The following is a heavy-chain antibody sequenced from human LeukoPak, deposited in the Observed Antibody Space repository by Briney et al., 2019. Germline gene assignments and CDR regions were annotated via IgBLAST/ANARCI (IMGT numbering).Heavy chain of an antibody. CDR3: ARVSRCSSTSCYMWDY. CDR2: IIPILGIA. J-gene: IGHJ4*02. CDR1: GGTFSSYA. V-gene: IGHV1-69*04. D-gene: IGHD2-2*02. Sequence: AASVKVSCKASGGTFSSYAISWVRQAPGQGLEWMGGIIPILGIANYAQKFQGRVTITADKSTSTAYMELSSLRSEDTAVYYCARVSRCSSTSCYMWDYWGQGTLVTASS.